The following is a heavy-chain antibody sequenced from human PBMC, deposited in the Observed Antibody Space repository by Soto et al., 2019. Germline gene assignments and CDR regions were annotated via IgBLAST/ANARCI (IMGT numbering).Heavy chain of an antibody. Sequence: SETLSLTCTVSGGSVSSGSYYWSWIRQSPGKGLEWIGYIYYSGSTNYNPSLKSRVTISVDTSKNQFSLKLSSVTAADTAVYYCAKDLGSYYLDYWGQGTQVTVSS. CDR3: AKDLGSYYLDY. J-gene: IGHJ4*02. D-gene: IGHD1-26*01. V-gene: IGHV4-61*01. CDR2: IYYSGST. CDR1: GGSVSSGSYY.